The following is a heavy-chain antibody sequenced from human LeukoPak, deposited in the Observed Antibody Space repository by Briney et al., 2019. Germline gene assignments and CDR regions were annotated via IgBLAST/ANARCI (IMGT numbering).Heavy chain of an antibody. J-gene: IGHJ3*02. CDR2: ISSNGGST. Sequence: GGSLRLSCAASGFTFSSYAMHWVRQAPRKGLEYVSAISSNGGSTYYANSVKGRFTISRDNSKNTLYLQMGSLRAEDMAVYYCARDFVSGKNYGDYVWGAFDIWGQGTMVTVSS. CDR1: GFTFSSYA. D-gene: IGHD4-17*01. CDR3: ARDFVSGKNYGDYVWGAFDI. V-gene: IGHV3-64*01.